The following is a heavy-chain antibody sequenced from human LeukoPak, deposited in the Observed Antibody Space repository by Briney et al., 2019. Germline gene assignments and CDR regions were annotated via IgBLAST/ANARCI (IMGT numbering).Heavy chain of an antibody. V-gene: IGHV4-30-4*01. CDR1: GGSISSGDYY. CDR3: ARGRVYYYDSSGYIDY. D-gene: IGHD3-22*01. Sequence: SETLSLTCTVSGGSISSGDYYWSWIRQPPGKGLEWIGYIYYSGSTYYNPSLKSRVTISVDTSKNQFSLKLSSVTAADTAVYYCARGRVYYYDSSGYIDYWGQGTLVTVSS. CDR2: IYYSGST. J-gene: IGHJ4*02.